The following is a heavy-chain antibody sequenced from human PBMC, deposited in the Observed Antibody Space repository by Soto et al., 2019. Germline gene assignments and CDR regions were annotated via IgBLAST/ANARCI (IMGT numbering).Heavy chain of an antibody. J-gene: IGHJ4*02. V-gene: IGHV4-59*01. CDR2: IYYSGST. CDR3: ARDLVLEGKCAGGFCPLIY. CDR1: GDSISSYY. Sequence: NPSETLSLTCTVSGDSISSYYWNWIGQPPGKGLEWIGYIYYSGSTSSNPSLKSRVTISVDTSKNQFSLKLSSVTTADTAVYYCARDLVLEGKCAGGFCPLIYWGQGILVTVSS. D-gene: IGHD2-8*02.